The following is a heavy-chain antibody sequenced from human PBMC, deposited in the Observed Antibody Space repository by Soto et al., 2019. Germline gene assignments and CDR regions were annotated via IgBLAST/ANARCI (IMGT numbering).Heavy chain of an antibody. Sequence: QVQLQESGPGLVKPSQTLSLTCTVSVASISSGGYYWSWIRQHPGEGLEWIGYIYYSGSTSYNPSLKTRVTISVDTSKNQFSLKLSSVTDADTAVYYCARESKDDTSGYPPWFAPWGQGTLVTVSS. V-gene: IGHV4-31*03. CDR3: ARESKDDTSGYPPWFAP. D-gene: IGHD3-22*01. CDR1: VASISSGGYY. CDR2: IYYSGST. J-gene: IGHJ5*02.